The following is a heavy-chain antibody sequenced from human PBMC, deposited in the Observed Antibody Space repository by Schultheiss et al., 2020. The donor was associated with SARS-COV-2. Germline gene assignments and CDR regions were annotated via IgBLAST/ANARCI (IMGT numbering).Heavy chain of an antibody. CDR2: IEPDGSRT. V-gene: IGHV3-74*01. CDR3: AKDMVGLRYFDWLLGGMDV. J-gene: IGHJ6*01. D-gene: IGHD3-9*01. Sequence: GGSLRLSCAASGFTFSRYWMHWVRHAPGRGLVWVSRIEPDGSRTTYADSVKGRFTISRDNSKNTLYLQMNSLRAEDTAVYYCAKDMVGLRYFDWLLGGMDVWGQGTTVTGSS. CDR1: GFTFSRYW.